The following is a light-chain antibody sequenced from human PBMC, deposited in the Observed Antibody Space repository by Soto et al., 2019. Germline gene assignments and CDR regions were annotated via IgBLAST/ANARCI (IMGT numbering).Light chain of an antibody. J-gene: IGLJ3*02. CDR3: TSYVGNDIWV. V-gene: IGLV2-8*01. Sequence: QSVLTQPPSASGSPGQSVTISCTGTSSDVGAYKYVSWYQQYPGKAPKLMIYEVTKRPSGFPDRFSGSKSGNTASLTVSGLQAEDEADYYCTSYVGNDIWVFGGGTQLTVL. CDR1: SSDVGAYKY. CDR2: EVT.